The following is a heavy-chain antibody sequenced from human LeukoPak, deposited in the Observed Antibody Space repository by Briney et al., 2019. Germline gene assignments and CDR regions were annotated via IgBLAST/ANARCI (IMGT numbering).Heavy chain of an antibody. D-gene: IGHD1-14*01. Sequence: GGSLRLPCAASGFTFSSYEMNWVRQAPGKGLEWVSYISSSGSTIYYADSVKGRFTISRDNAKNSLYLQMNSLRAEDTAVYYCARVGPWVNPDYYYYYMDVWGKGTTVTVSS. J-gene: IGHJ6*03. V-gene: IGHV3-48*03. CDR3: ARVGPWVNPDYYYYYMDV. CDR2: ISSSGSTI. CDR1: GFTFSSYE.